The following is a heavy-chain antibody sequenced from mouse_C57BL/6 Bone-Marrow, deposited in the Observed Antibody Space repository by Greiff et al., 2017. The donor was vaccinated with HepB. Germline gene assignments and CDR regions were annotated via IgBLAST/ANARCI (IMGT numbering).Heavy chain of an antibody. Sequence: QPGEERGRSGAGGKLCCKAGGEKGNSYWMHWVKQRPGQGLEWIGEIDPSDSYTNYNQKFKGKSTLTVDKSSSTAYMQLSSLTSEDSAVYYCARSLTVGPIDYWGQGTTLTVSS. V-gene: IGHV1-69*01. CDR1: GEKGNSYW. D-gene: IGHD1-1*01. CDR2: IDPSDSYT. J-gene: IGHJ2*01. CDR3: ARSLTVGPIDY.